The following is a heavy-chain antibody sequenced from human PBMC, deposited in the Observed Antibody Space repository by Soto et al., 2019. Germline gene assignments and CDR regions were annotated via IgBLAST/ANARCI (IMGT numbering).Heavy chain of an antibody. CDR3: AKDHWVNDYGDYYYGMDV. D-gene: IGHD4-17*01. J-gene: IGHJ6*02. CDR2: ISYDGSNK. V-gene: IGHV3-30*18. CDR1: GFTFSSYG. Sequence: QVQLVESGGGVVQPGRSLRLSCAASGFTFSSYGMHWVRQAPGKGLEWVAVISYDGSNKYYADSVKGRFTISRDNSKNTXXLQMNSLRAEDTAVYYCAKDHWVNDYGDYYYGMDVWGQGTTVTVSS.